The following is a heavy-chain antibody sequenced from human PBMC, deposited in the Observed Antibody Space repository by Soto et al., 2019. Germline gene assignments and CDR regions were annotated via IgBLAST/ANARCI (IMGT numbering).Heavy chain of an antibody. CDR1: GFTFSNYG. J-gene: IGHJ6*02. CDR2: ILYDGSNK. D-gene: IGHD2-2*01. Sequence: EGSLRLSCAASGFTFSNYGMHWVRPPPGKGLEWVALILYDGSNKYYADSVKGRFTISRDNSKNTLYLQVSSLRAEDTAVYYCAKSRDAYNFYFYYGMDVWGQGTTVTVSS. V-gene: IGHV3-30*18. CDR3: AKSRDAYNFYFYYGMDV.